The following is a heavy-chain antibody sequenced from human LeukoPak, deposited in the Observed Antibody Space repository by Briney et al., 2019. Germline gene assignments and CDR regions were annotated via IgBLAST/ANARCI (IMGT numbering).Heavy chain of an antibody. Sequence: SETLSLTCTVSGGSICSSSYYWGCIRQPPGKGLEWIENIYYSGSTYYNPSLRSRVTISVDTSKNQFSLKLSSVTAADTAVYYCARGYCSGGSCYGLVWFDPWGQGTLVTVSS. D-gene: IGHD2-15*01. CDR1: GGSICSSSYY. J-gene: IGHJ5*02. CDR2: IYYSGST. V-gene: IGHV4-39*07. CDR3: ARGYCSGGSCYGLVWFDP.